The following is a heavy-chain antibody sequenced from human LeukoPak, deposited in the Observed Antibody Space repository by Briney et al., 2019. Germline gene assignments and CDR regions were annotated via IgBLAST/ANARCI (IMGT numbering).Heavy chain of an antibody. CDR1: GYTFTGYY. J-gene: IGHJ6*03. CDR3: ARVHQYDYYMDV. D-gene: IGHD2/OR15-2a*01. Sequence: ASVKVSCKASGYTFTGYYMHWVRQAPGQGLEWMGWINPNSGGTNYAQKLQGRVTMTTDTSTSTAYMELRSLRSDDTAVYYCARVHQYDYYMDVWGKGTTVTVSS. V-gene: IGHV1-2*02. CDR2: INPNSGGT.